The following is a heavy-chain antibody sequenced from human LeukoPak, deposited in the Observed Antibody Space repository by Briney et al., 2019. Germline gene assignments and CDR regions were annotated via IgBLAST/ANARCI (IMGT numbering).Heavy chain of an antibody. CDR2: IIPILGIA. CDR1: GGTFSSYA. V-gene: IGHV1-69*04. D-gene: IGHD1-1*01. J-gene: IGHJ6*02. Sequence: ASVKVSCKASGGTFSSYAISWVRQAPGQGLEWMGRIIPILGIANYAQKFQGRVTITADKSTSTAYVELSSLRSEDTAVYYCASPGVQLERPYYYGMDVWGQGTTVTVSS. CDR3: ASPGVQLERPYYYGMDV.